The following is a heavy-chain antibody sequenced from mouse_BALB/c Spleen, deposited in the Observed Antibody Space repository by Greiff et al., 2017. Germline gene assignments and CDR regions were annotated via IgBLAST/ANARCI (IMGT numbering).Heavy chain of an antibody. CDR1: GFSLTSYG. CDR3: ARAPYYGNLRLFAY. D-gene: IGHD2-10*01. V-gene: IGHV2-2*02. Sequence: QVQLKQSGPGLVQPSQSLSITCTVSGFSLTSYGVHWVRQSPGKGLEWLGVIWSGGSTDYNAAFISRLSISKDNSKSQVFFKMNSLQANDTAIYYCARAPYYGNLRLFAYWGQGTLVTVSA. CDR2: IWSGGST. J-gene: IGHJ3*01.